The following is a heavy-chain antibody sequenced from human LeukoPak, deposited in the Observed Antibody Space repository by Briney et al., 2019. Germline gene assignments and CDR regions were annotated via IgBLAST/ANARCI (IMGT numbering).Heavy chain of an antibody. J-gene: IGHJ6*03. CDR2: INPNSGGT. CDR3: ARDRGDYYYMDV. V-gene: IGHV1-2*02. D-gene: IGHD3-16*01. CDR1: GYTFTGYY. Sequence: GASVKVSCKASGYTFTGYYMYWVRQAPGQGLEWMGWINPNSGGTNYAQKFQGRVTMTRDTSISTAYMELSRLRSDDTAVYYCARDRGDYYYMDVWGKGTTVTVSS.